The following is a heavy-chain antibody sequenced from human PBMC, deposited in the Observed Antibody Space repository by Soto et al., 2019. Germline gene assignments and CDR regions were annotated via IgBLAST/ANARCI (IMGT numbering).Heavy chain of an antibody. D-gene: IGHD3-16*01. V-gene: IGHV3-30-3*01. CDR3: AKGGFEY. CDR1: GFTFSRSA. Sequence: QRLSCEPPGFTFSRSAMYWVRQAPGKGLEWVAVISYDGSNKYYADSVKGRFTISRDNSKNTLCLQMNSLRAEDTAVYYCAKGGFEYWGQGTLVTGFS. CDR2: ISYDGSNK. J-gene: IGHJ4*02.